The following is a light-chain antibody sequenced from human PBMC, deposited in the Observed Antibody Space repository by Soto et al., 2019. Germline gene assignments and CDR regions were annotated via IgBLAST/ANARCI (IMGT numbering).Light chain of an antibody. CDR3: QQANSFPIT. J-gene: IGKJ5*01. V-gene: IGKV1-5*01. CDR1: QSITTW. Sequence: DIQMTQSPSTVSAYVGDSVTITCRASQSITTWLAWYQQRPGKAPKLLIYDVSSLQSGVPSRFSGSGSGTEFTLTISSLQPDDFATYYCQQANSFPITFGQGTDWRL. CDR2: DVS.